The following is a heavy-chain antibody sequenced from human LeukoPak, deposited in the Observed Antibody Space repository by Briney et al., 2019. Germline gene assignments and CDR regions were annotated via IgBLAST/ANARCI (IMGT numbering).Heavy chain of an antibody. Sequence: ASVKVPCKASGGTFSSYAISWVRQAPGQGLEWMGGIIPIFGTANYAQKFQGRVTITADESTSTAYMELSSLRSEDTAVYYCARGGRGTIIMIVVAALDYWGQGTLVTVSS. CDR2: IIPIFGTA. CDR1: GGTFSSYA. D-gene: IGHD3-22*01. J-gene: IGHJ4*02. V-gene: IGHV1-69*13. CDR3: ARGGRGTIIMIVVAALDY.